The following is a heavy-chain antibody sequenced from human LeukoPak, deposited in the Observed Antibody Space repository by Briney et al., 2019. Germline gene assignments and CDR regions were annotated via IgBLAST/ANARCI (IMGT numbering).Heavy chain of an antibody. CDR1: GGSISSYY. CDR2: IYYSGST. Sequence: PSETLSLTCTVSGGSISSYYWSWIRQPPGKGLEWIGYIYYSGSTNYNPSLKSRVTISVDTSKNQFSLKLSSVTAADTAVYYCARLGGDGYNWGKYYFDYWGQGTLVTVSS. CDR3: ARLGGDGYNWGKYYFDY. V-gene: IGHV4-59*01. J-gene: IGHJ4*02. D-gene: IGHD5-24*01.